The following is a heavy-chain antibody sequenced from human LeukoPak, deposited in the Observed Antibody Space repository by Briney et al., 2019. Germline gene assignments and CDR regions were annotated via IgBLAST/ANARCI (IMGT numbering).Heavy chain of an antibody. V-gene: IGHV3-23*01. CDR1: GFIFSSYA. D-gene: IGHD7-27*01. CDR3: AREGSNWASYFDY. CDR2: INTSGGST. J-gene: IGHJ4*02. Sequence: PGGSLRLSRAASGFIFSSYAMSWVRQAPGKGLEWVSAINTSGGSTYYADSVKGRFTISRDNSKNTLYPQMNSLRAEDTAVYYCAREGSNWASYFDYWGQGTLVTVSS.